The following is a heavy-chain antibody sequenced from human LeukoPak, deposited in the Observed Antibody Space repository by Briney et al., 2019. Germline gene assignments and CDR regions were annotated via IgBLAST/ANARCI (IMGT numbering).Heavy chain of an antibody. CDR2: INHSGST. CDR3: ARHWDYDGSPHDAFDV. D-gene: IGHD3-22*01. J-gene: IGHJ3*01. CDR1: GGSFSGYY. V-gene: IGHV4-34*01. Sequence: SETLSLTCAVYGGSFSGYYWSWIRQPPGKGLEWIGEINHSGSTNYNPSLKSRVTISVDTSKNQVFLELTSVTAADTAVYYCARHWDYDGSPHDAFDVWGQGTMVTVSS.